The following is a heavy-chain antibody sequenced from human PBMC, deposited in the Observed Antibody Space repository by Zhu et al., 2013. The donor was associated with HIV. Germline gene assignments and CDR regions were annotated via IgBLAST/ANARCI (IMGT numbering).Heavy chain of an antibody. CDR2: ISAYNGNT. Sequence: QVQLVQSGAEVKKPGASVKVSCKASGYTFTNYIISWVRQAPGQGLEWMGWISAYNGNTDYSQKLQDRVTMTTATSTSTAYMELRSLRSADTAVYYCARGEGPLAYDYIWGPFDYWGQGTLVTVSS. CDR3: ARGEGPLAYDYIWGPFDY. CDR1: GYTFTNYI. V-gene: IGHV1-18*01. J-gene: IGHJ4*02. D-gene: IGHD3-16*01.